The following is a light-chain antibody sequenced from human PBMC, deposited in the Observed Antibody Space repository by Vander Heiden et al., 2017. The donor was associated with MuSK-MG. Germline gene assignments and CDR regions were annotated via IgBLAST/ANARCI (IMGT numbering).Light chain of an antibody. CDR2: DVS. J-gene: IGLJ2*01. V-gene: IGLV2-14*01. CDR3: SSYTSSSTVV. CDR1: SSDVGGYNY. Sequence: SALTQPASVSAFPGQSNTLSCTGTSSDVGGYNYVTWYQQHPGKAPKLMIYDVSNRPSGVSNRFSGSKSGNTASLTISGLQAEDEADYYCSSYTSSSTVVFGGGTKLTVL.